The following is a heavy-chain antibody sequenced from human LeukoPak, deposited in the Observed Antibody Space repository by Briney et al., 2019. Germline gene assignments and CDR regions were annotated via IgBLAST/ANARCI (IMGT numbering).Heavy chain of an antibody. CDR3: ARGLMMAVAGRGEFHY. CDR1: GGSISSYY. D-gene: IGHD6-13*01. V-gene: IGHV4-59*01. Sequence: PSETLSLTCTVSGGSISSYYWSWIRQPPGKGLEWIGYIYYSGSTNYNPSLKSRVTISVDTSKNQFSLKLSSVTAADTAVYYCARGLMMAVAGRGEFHYWGQGTLVTVS. J-gene: IGHJ4*02. CDR2: IYYSGST.